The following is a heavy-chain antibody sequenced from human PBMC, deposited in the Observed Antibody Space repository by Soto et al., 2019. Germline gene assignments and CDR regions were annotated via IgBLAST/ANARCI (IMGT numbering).Heavy chain of an antibody. Sequence: QVQLVQSGAEVEEPGSSVKVSCKVSGDTFNKYTINWVRQAPGQGLEWMAGIFPIYGTANYALKFHDIIKVTADESTSTAYRELNSLTSEDTAIYYCARDGHGYNYWYFDLWGRGTLITVCS. CDR3: ARDGHGYNYWYFDL. CDR1: GDTFNKYT. CDR2: IFPIYGTA. J-gene: IGHJ2*01. D-gene: IGHD5-12*01. V-gene: IGHV1-69*01.